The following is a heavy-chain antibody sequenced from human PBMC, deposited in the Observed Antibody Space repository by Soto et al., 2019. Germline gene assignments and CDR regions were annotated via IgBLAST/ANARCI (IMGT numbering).Heavy chain of an antibody. J-gene: IGHJ4*02. CDR1: GGSISSSSYY. D-gene: IGHD4-17*01. CDR2: IYYSGST. V-gene: IGHV4-39*01. Sequence: SETLSLTCTVSGGSISSSSYYWGWIRQPPGKGLEWIGSIYYSGSTFYNPSLKSRVTISVDTSKNQFSLKLSSVTAADTAVYYCARRYGDCFDYWGQGTLVTVSS. CDR3: ARRYGDCFDY.